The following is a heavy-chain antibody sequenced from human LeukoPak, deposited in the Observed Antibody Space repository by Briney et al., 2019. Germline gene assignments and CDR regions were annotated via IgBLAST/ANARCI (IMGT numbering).Heavy chain of an antibody. CDR3: ARDPSRFGEYGYFDY. CDR1: GFTFSSFA. CDR2: VSYNGNDK. J-gene: IGHJ4*02. V-gene: IGHV3-30*04. Sequence: PGRSLRLSCAASGFTFSSFAMHWVRQTPGKGLEWVAGVSYNGNDKYYEDSLKGRFTISRDNSKNTLYLQMNSLRAEDTAVYYCARDPSRFGEYGYFDYWGQGSLVTVSS. D-gene: IGHD3-10*01.